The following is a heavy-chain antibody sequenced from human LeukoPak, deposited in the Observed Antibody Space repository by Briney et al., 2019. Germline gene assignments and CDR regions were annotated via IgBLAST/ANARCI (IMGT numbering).Heavy chain of an antibody. D-gene: IGHD1-14*01. J-gene: IGHJ4*02. CDR3: TTPLGY. Sequence: GGSLGLSCAASGFTVSSNYMSWVRQAPGKGLEWVSVIYSGGSTYYADSVKGRFTISRDNSKNTLYLQMNSLRAEDTAVYYCTTPLGYWGQGTLVTVSS. V-gene: IGHV3-53*01. CDR1: GFTVSSNY. CDR2: IYSGGST.